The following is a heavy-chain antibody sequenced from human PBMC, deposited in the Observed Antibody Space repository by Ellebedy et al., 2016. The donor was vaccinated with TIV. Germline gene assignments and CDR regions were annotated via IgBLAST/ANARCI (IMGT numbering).Heavy chain of an antibody. Sequence: GESLKISCAASGFSFSVYSMSWVRQAPGKGFEWVANIKKDGSETYYVDSVKGRFPISRDNAKNSLYLQMNSLRAEDTAVYYCARDSDLDSWGQGTLVTVSS. CDR3: ARDSDLDS. J-gene: IGHJ5*02. V-gene: IGHV3-7*03. CDR2: IKKDGSET. CDR1: GFSFSVYS. D-gene: IGHD1-26*01.